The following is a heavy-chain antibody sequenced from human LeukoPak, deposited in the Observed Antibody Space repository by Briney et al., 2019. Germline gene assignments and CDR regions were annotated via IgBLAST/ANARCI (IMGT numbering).Heavy chain of an antibody. Sequence: PGRSLRLSCAASGFTFSSYGMHWVRQAPGKGLEWVAVISYDGSNKYYADSVKGRFTISRDNSKNTLYLQMNSLRAEDTAVYYCARGYSYGPRGPFDYWGQGTLVTVSS. CDR3: ARGYSYGPRGPFDY. J-gene: IGHJ4*02. CDR2: ISYDGSNK. V-gene: IGHV3-30*03. CDR1: GFTFSSYG. D-gene: IGHD5-18*01.